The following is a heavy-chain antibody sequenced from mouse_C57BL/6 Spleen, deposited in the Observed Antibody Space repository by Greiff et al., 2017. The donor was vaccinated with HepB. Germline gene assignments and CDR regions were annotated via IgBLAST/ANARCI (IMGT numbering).Heavy chain of an antibody. V-gene: IGHV14-4*01. CDR1: GFNIKDDY. CDR2: IDPENGDT. Sequence: VQLKQSGAELVRPGASVKLSCTASGFNIKDDYMHWVKQRPEQGLEWIGWIDPENGDTEYASKFQGKATITADTSSNTAYLQLSSLTSEDTAVYYCTMITTVVAVDYWGQGTSVTVSS. CDR3: TMITTVVAVDY. J-gene: IGHJ4*01. D-gene: IGHD1-1*01.